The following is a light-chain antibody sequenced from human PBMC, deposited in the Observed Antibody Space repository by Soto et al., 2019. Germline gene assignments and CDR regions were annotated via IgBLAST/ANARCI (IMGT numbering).Light chain of an antibody. V-gene: IGLV1-47*01. CDR3: AAWDDRVSGSYV. CDR2: RNN. J-gene: IGLJ1*01. CDR1: SSNIGSNY. Sequence: QSVLTQPPSASRTPGQRVTISCSGSSSNIGSNYVYWYQQLPGTAPKLLMYRNNKRPSGVPDRFSGSKSGTSASLAISGLRSEDEADYYCAAWDDRVSGSYVFGTGTKHTVL.